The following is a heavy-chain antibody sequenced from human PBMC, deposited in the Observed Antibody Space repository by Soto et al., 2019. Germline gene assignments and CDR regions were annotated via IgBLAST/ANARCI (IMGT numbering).Heavy chain of an antibody. D-gene: IGHD1-26*01. CDR1: GYRFSTYW. Sequence: PGESLKISCKASGYRFSTYWIGWVRQRPGKGPEWMAIIYPGDSDTRENPSFQGQVTISADKSSNTVHLQWRSLKASDTAIYYCARLGGIVDTGTWIQWGQGTPVTVS. CDR2: IYPGDSDT. V-gene: IGHV5-51*01. CDR3: ARLGGIVDTGTWIQ. J-gene: IGHJ4*02.